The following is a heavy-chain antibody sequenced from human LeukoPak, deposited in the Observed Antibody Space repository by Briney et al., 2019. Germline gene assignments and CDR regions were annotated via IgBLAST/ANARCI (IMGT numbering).Heavy chain of an antibody. CDR2: IQYSGST. D-gene: IGHD3-22*01. J-gene: IGHJ4*02. CDR3: ARMYHYDRSGYYSFDY. V-gene: IGHV4-59*13. CDR1: GGSISSDY. Sequence: SETLSLTCTVSGGSISSDYWSWIRQPPGKGVEWIGCIQYSGSTNYNPSLKSRVTISVDTSKNQFSLKLSSVTAADTAVYYCARMYHYDRSGYYSFDYWGQGTLVTVSS.